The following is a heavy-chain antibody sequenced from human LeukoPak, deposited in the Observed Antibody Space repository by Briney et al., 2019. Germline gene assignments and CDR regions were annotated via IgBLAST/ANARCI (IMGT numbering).Heavy chain of an antibody. D-gene: IGHD6-19*01. CDR1: GGSISSYY. CDR3: ARGRSKQWLVPGTNAFDI. V-gene: IGHV4-59*12. J-gene: IGHJ3*02. Sequence: SETLSLTCTVSGGSISSYYWSWIRQPPGKGLEWIGYIYYSGSTNYNPSLKSRATISVDTSKSQFSLKLSSVAAADTAVYYCARGRSKQWLVPGTNAFDIWGQGTMVTVSS. CDR2: IYYSGST.